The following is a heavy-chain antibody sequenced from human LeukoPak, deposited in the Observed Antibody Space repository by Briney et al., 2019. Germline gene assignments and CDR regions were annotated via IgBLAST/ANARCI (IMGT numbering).Heavy chain of an antibody. J-gene: IGHJ6*02. V-gene: IGHV3-74*01. CDR3: ARGQTYYYGSGSYYYGMDV. CDR2: INSDGSST. Sequence: QPGGSLRLSCAASGFTFSSYWMHWVRQAPGKGLVWVSRINSDGSSTSYADSVKGRFTISRDNAKNTLYLEMNSLRAEDTAVYYCARGQTYYYGSGSYYYGMDVWGQGTTVTVSS. D-gene: IGHD3-10*01. CDR1: GFTFSSYW.